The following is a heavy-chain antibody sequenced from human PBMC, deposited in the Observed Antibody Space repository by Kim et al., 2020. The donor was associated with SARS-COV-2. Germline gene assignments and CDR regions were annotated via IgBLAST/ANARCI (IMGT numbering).Heavy chain of an antibody. J-gene: IGHJ3*02. D-gene: IGHD1-26*01. CDR3: ARELFSGSYYADAFDI. Sequence: VKGRFTISRDNAKNSLYLQMNSLRAEDTAVYYGARELFSGSYYADAFDIWGQGTMVTVSS. V-gene: IGHV3-11*06.